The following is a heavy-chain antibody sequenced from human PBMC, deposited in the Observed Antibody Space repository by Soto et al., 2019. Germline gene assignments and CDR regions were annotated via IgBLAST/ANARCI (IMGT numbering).Heavy chain of an antibody. CDR3: ARRGSGSYYDY. CDR2: ISGSGDST. J-gene: IGHJ4*02. V-gene: IGHV3-23*01. D-gene: IGHD1-26*01. CDR1: GFTFSSYA. Sequence: PGGSLRLSCAASGFTFSSYAMRWVRQAPGKGLEWVSAISGSGDSTYYADSVKGRFTTSRDNSKNTLYLQMNSLRAEDTAVYYCARRGSGSYYDYCGQGTLVTVSS.